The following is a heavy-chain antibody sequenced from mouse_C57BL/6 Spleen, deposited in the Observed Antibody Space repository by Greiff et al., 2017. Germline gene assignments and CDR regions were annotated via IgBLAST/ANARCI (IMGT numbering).Heavy chain of an antibody. J-gene: IGHJ3*01. D-gene: IGHD4-1*01. CDR1: GFTFSNYW. Sequence: EVQLQESGGGLVQPGGSMKLSCVASGFTFSNYWMNWVRQSPEKGLEWVAQIRLKSDNYATHYAESVKGRFTISRDDSKSSVYLQMNNLRAEDTGIYYCTVAGTGAYWGQGTLVTVSA. CDR2: IRLKSDNYAT. V-gene: IGHV6-3*01. CDR3: TVAGTGAY.